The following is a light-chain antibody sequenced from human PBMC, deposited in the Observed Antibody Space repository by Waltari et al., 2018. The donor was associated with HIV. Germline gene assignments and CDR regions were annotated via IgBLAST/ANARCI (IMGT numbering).Light chain of an antibody. CDR3: NSRDSSGDLYV. CDR1: SLRPYY. V-gene: IGLV3-19*01. Sequence: SSDLPQDPAVSVALGQTVRITCHGDSLRPYYALWDQQKPGQAPVLVFFVKNNRPSGIPDRCSGSTSGNTASLTITGAQAEDEADYYCNSRDSSGDLYVFGTATKVTVL. J-gene: IGLJ1*01. CDR2: VKN.